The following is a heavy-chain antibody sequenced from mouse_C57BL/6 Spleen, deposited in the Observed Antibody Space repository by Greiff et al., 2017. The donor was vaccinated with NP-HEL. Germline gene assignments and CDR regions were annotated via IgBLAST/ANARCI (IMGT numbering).Heavy chain of an antibody. CDR1: GFTFSSYG. J-gene: IGHJ4*01. V-gene: IGHV5-6*01. Sequence: DVQLVESGGDLVKPGGSLKLSCAASGFTFSSYGMSWVRQTPDKRLEWVATISSGGSYTYYPDSVKGRFTISRDNAKNTLYLQMSSLKSEDTAMYYCARQGYYSNYGNAMDYWGQGTSVTVSS. CDR3: ARQGYYSNYGNAMDY. D-gene: IGHD2-5*01. CDR2: ISSGGSYT.